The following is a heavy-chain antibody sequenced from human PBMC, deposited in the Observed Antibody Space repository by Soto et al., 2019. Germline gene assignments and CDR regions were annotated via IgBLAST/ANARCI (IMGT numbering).Heavy chain of an antibody. CDR3: AREKTSYGMDV. Sequence: QVQLVQSGAEVKKTGASVKVSCKASGYTFTSYDINWVRQATGQGLEWMGWMNPNSGTTGYAQTFQGRVTMTKNTPISTAYMELSSLRSEDTAGYYCAREKTSYGMDVWGQGTTVTVSS. V-gene: IGHV1-8*01. CDR2: MNPNSGTT. CDR1: GYTFTSYD. J-gene: IGHJ6*02.